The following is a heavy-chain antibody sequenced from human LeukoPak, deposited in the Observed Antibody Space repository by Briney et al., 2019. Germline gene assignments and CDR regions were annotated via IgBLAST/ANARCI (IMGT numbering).Heavy chain of an antibody. CDR2: IYYSGST. D-gene: IGHD3-16*01. J-gene: IGHJ4*02. V-gene: IGHV4-59*12. CDR1: GGSFSGYY. CDR3: ARVRMMFDY. Sequence: SETLSLTCAVYGGSFSGYYWSWIRQPPGKGLEWIGYIYYSGSTNYNPSLKSRVTISVDTSKKQFSLKLSSVTAADTAVYYCARVRMMFDYWGQGTLVTVSS.